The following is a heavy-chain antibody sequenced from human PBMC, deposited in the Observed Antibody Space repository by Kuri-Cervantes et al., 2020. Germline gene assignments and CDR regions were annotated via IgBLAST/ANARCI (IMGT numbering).Heavy chain of an antibody. CDR3: ARRPVHGMDV. Sequence: ASVKVSCKASGYTFTGYYMHWVRQAPGQGLEWMGWINPNSGGTNYAQKFQGWVTMTRDTSTSTAYMELRSLRSDDTAVYYCARRPVHGMDVWGQGTTVTVSS. CDR2: INPNSGGT. V-gene: IGHV1-2*04. D-gene: IGHD3-10*02. CDR1: GYTFTGYY. J-gene: IGHJ6*02.